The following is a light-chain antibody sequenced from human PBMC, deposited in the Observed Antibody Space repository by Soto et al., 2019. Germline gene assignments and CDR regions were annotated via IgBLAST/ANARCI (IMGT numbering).Light chain of an antibody. J-gene: IGLJ2*01. V-gene: IGLV2-8*01. CDR1: SSDVGGYNY. CDR2: EVS. CDR3: SSYAGSKGV. Sequence: QSVLTQPPSASGSPGQSVTISCTGTSSDVGGYNYVSWYQQHPGKAPTLMIYEVSKRPSGVPDRFSGSESGNTASLTVSGLQAEDEADYYCSSYAGSKGVFGGGTKVTVL.